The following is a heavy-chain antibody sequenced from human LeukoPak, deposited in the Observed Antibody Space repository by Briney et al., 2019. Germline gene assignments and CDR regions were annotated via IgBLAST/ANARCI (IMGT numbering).Heavy chain of an antibody. J-gene: IGHJ4*02. D-gene: IGHD2-15*01. CDR3: AREGAGGGYFDY. CDR2: ISSNGGRT. CDR1: GFTFSSYA. Sequence: YPGGSLRLSCAASGFTFSSYAMHWVRQAPGKGLEYVSAISSNGGRTYYANSVKGRFTISRDNSKNTLYLQMGSLRAEDMAVYYCAREGAGGGYFDYWGQGTLVTVSS. V-gene: IGHV3-64*01.